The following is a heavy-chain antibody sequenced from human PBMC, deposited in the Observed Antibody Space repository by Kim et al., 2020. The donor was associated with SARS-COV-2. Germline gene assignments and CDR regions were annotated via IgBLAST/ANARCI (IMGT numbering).Heavy chain of an antibody. CDR2: IYSSGSTEST. D-gene: IGHD4-17*01. CDR3: ARETRPYGDSGYFYYMDV. J-gene: IGHJ6*02. CDR1: GASISDYY. V-gene: IGHV4-59*01. Sequence: SETLSLTCTVSGASISDYYWSWIRQFPGKGLEWVGYIYSSGSTESTRYNPSLQSRVTISVETSKNQLSLKLSSVTAADTAFYYCARETRPYGDSGYFYYMDVLGPGTTVPVFS.